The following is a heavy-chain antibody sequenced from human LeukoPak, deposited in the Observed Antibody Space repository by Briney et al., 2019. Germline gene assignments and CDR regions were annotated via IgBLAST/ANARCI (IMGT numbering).Heavy chain of an antibody. CDR3: ARVPNNYDFWSGYLDDY. Sequence: ASVKVSCKASGYTFTSYGISWVRQAPGQGLEWMGWISAYNGNTNYAQKLQGRVTMTTDTSTSTAYMELRSLRSDDTAVYYCARVPNNYDFWSGYLDDYWGQGTLVTVSS. CDR1: GYTFTSYG. J-gene: IGHJ4*02. D-gene: IGHD3-3*01. CDR2: ISAYNGNT. V-gene: IGHV1-18*01.